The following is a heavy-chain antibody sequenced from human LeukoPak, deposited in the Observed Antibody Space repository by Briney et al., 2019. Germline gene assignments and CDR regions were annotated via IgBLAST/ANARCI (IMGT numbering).Heavy chain of an antibody. CDR2: IYSSGST. Sequence: SETLYLTCNVSGGSISSYYRSWIRQPPGQGLEWMGYIYSSGSTNNNPSLKSRVTISVDTSKNQFCLKLSSVTAADTAVYYCARSKDYYGSGSYFMGYWGQGTLVTVSS. CDR3: ARSKDYYGSGSYFMGY. CDR1: GGSISSYY. V-gene: IGHV4-59*01. J-gene: IGHJ4*02. D-gene: IGHD3-10*01.